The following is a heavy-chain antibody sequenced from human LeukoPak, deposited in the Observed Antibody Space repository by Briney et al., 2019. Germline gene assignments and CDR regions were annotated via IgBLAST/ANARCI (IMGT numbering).Heavy chain of an antibody. CDR2: ISAYNGNT. Sequence: ASVKVSCKASGYTFTSYGISWVRQAPGQGLEWMGWISAYNGNTNYAQKLQGRVTMTTDTSTSTAYMELRSLRSDDTAVYYCARVSPDYYDSSGYFDYWGQGTLVTASS. CDR1: GYTFTSYG. D-gene: IGHD3-22*01. J-gene: IGHJ4*02. V-gene: IGHV1-18*01. CDR3: ARVSPDYYDSSGYFDY.